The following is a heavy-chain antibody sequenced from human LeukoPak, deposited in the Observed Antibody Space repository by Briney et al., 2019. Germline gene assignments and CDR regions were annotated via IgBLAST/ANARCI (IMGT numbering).Heavy chain of an antibody. Sequence: SETLSLTCTVSGGSISSYYWNWIRLPPGKGLEWIGYIYSSGSTIYNPSLKSRVTISIDTSRDQFSLRLSSVTAADTAVYYCARDHCSGGSCYPGWFDPWGQGTLVTVSS. J-gene: IGHJ5*02. CDR2: IYSSGST. CDR3: ARDHCSGGSCYPGWFDP. D-gene: IGHD2-15*01. V-gene: IGHV4-59*01. CDR1: GGSISSYY.